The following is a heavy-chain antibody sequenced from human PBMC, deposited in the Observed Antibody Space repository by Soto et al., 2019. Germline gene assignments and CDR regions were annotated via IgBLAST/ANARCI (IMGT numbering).Heavy chain of an antibody. Sequence: SETLSLTCTVSGGSMSGYYWSWLRQPPGKGLEWIGYIHYSGSTNYNPSLKSRVTISLDTSKSQFSLRVSSGTAADTAMFYCARGYYDSSAYYQYFDYWGQGALVTVSS. V-gene: IGHV4-59*01. CDR3: ARGYYDSSAYYQYFDY. D-gene: IGHD3-22*01. J-gene: IGHJ4*02. CDR1: GGSMSGYY. CDR2: IHYSGST.